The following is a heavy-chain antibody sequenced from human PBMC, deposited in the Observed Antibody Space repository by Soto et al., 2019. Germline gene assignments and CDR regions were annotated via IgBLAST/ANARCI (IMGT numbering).Heavy chain of an antibody. CDR3: ARDFPGSGSYYSYGMDV. V-gene: IGHV6-1*01. CDR1: GDSVSSNSSA. Sequence: SQTLSLTCAISGDSVSSNSSAWNCISQSPSRGLEWLGRTYYRSKWYNDYAVSVESRITINPDTSKNQFSLQLNSVTPEDTAVYYCARDFPGSGSYYSYGMDVWGQGTTVTVSS. D-gene: IGHD3-10*01. CDR2: TYYRSKWYN. J-gene: IGHJ6*02.